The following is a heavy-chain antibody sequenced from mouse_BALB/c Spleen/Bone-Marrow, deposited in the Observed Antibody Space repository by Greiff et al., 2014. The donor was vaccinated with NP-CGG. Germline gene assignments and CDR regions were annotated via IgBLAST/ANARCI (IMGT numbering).Heavy chain of an antibody. D-gene: IGHD1-2*01. V-gene: IGHV1-87*01. J-gene: IGHJ4*01. CDR2: IYPGDGDT. CDR1: GYTFTSYW. CDR3: ARRDYGIRENYYAMDY. Sequence: QVQLKESGAELARPGASVKLSRKASGYTFTSYWMQWVKQRPGQGLEWIGAIYPGDGDTRDTQKFKGKATLTADKSSSTAYMQLSSLASEDSAVYYCARRDYGIRENYYAMDYWGQGTSVTVSS.